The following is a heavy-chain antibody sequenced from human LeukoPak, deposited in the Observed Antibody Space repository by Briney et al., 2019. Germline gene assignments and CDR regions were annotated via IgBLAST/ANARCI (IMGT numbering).Heavy chain of an antibody. J-gene: IGHJ4*01. CDR2: IYYTGST. D-gene: IGHD5-12*01. Sequence: PSETLSLTCTVSGDSIRSYYWNWIRRPPGKGLEWIGYIYYTGSTSYNPSLKSRVTISLDTSKSQFSLRLTSVTAADTAVYYCASHGSSGHDPLAWGQGTLVTVSS. CDR3: ASHGSSGHDPLA. V-gene: IGHV4-59*08. CDR1: GDSIRSYY.